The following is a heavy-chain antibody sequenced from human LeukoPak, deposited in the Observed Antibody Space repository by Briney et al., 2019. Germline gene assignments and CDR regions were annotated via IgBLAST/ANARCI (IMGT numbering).Heavy chain of an antibody. J-gene: IGHJ4*02. CDR1: GFTFSSYG. CDR2: IGNDGAAK. V-gene: IGHV3-30*18. CDR3: AKEEGWGVNVFDY. Sequence: GGSLRLSCAASGFTFSSYGIHWDRQAPGKGLEWVAVIGNDGAAKYYADSVRGRFTISRDNSRNTLYLQMNSLIAEDTAVYYCAKEEGWGVNVFDYWGQGTLVTVSS. D-gene: IGHD3-10*01.